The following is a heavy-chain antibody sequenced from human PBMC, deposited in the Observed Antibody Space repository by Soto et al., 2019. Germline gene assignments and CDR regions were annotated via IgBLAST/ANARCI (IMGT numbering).Heavy chain of an antibody. V-gene: IGHV5-51*01. CDR1: GYSFTSYW. D-gene: IGHD6-19*01. Sequence: RGESLKISCKGSGYSFTSYWIGWVRQLPGKGLEWMGIIYPGDSDTRYSPSFQGQVTIPADKSITTAYLQWSSLKASDTAMYYCARRRHSSGWFYYFDYWGQGTLVTVSS. J-gene: IGHJ4*02. CDR2: IYPGDSDT. CDR3: ARRRHSSGWFYYFDY.